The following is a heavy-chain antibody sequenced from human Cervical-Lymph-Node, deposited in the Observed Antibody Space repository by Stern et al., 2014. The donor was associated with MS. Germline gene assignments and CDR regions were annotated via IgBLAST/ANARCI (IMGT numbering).Heavy chain of an antibody. CDR2: IHPSGTT. Sequence: QVQLVESGPGLVKPSGTLSLTCAVFGGSISNTNWWGWVRQTPGMGLEWIGEIHPSGTTNFSPSLKSRVIMSVDKSKNQFSLELKSVTAADTATYYCARVNSGYNWFDYWGQGTRVTVSS. V-gene: IGHV4-4*02. CDR3: ARVNSGYNWFDY. D-gene: IGHD5-12*01. J-gene: IGHJ5*01. CDR1: GGSISNTNW.